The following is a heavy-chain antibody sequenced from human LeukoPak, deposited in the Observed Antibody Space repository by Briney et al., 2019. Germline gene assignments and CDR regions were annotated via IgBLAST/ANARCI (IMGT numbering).Heavy chain of an antibody. CDR3: ASITRYPYGSGSYLTIFDY. D-gene: IGHD3-10*01. J-gene: IGHJ4*02. CDR1: GGSISTTGYY. V-gene: IGHV4-39*01. CDR2: IYYSGST. Sequence: PSETLSLTCTVSGGSISTTGYYWGWIRQPPGKGLEWIGSIYYSGSTYYNPSLKSRVTISVDTSKNQFSLKLSSVTAADTAVYYCASITRYPYGSGSYLTIFDYWGQGTLVTVSS.